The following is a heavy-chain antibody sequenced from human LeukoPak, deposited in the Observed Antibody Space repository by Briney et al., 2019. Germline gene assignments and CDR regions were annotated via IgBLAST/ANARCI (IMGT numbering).Heavy chain of an antibody. CDR1: GYTFTGCY. Sequence: GASVKVSCKASGYTFTGCYMHWVRQAPGQGLEWMGWINPNSGGTNYAQKFQGRVTMTRDTSISTAYMELSRLRSDDTAVHYCARAVVVVTDAFDIWGQGTMVTVSS. CDR2: INPNSGGT. V-gene: IGHV1-2*02. J-gene: IGHJ3*02. D-gene: IGHD3-22*01. CDR3: ARAVVVVTDAFDI.